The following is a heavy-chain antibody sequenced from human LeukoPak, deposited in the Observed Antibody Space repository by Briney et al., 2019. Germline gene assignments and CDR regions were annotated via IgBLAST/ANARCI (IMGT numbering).Heavy chain of an antibody. Sequence: GGSLRLSCAASGFTFSSYEMNWVRQAPGKGLEWVSAISGSGGSTYYTDSVKGRFTISRDNSKNTLYLQMNSLRAEDTAVYYCAKDRRQATIWGQGTLVTVSS. J-gene: IGHJ4*02. D-gene: IGHD5-12*01. CDR2: ISGSGGST. CDR3: AKDRRQATI. CDR1: GFTFSSYE. V-gene: IGHV3-23*01.